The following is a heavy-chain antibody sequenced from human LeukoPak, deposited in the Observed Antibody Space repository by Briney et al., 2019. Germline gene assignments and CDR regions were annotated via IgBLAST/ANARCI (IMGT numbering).Heavy chain of an antibody. CDR2: VNGDGYT. V-gene: IGHV3-43*02. CDR1: GFNLGANS. Sequence: GGSLRLSCAASGFNLGANSMHWARQVPGMGLEWVSLVNGDGYTYYAASVNGRFTVSRDNSKNSLYLQMSSLRPEDTALYYCAKDIGGGLLEYWGQGTLVTVSS. CDR3: AKDIGGGLLEY. J-gene: IGHJ4*02. D-gene: IGHD2-15*01.